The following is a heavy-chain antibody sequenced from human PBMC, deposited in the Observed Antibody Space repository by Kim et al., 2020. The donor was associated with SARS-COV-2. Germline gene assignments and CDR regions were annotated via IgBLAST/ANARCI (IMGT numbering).Heavy chain of an antibody. J-gene: IGHJ4*02. Sequence: ASVKVSCKASGYTFTSYYLHWVRQAPGQGLEWMGMINLSTRGTNYAQNFQGRVTMTRDTSTSTVYMELSSLRSEDTAMYYCAREPPGAADGFDYWGQGTLVTVSS. CDR3: AREPPGAADGFDY. V-gene: IGHV1-46*01. CDR1: GYTFTSYY. CDR2: INLSTRGT. D-gene: IGHD6-13*01.